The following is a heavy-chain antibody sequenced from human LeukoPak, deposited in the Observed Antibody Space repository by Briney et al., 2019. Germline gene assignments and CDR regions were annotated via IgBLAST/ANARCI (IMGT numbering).Heavy chain of an antibody. D-gene: IGHD3-10*01. J-gene: IGHJ4*02. Sequence: GGSLRLSCAASGFTFSSYAMSWVRQAPGKGLKWVSAISGSGGSTYYADSVKGRFTISRDNSKNTLYLQMNSLRAEDTAVYYCAKGYYGSGSYYMSYWGQGTLVTVSS. V-gene: IGHV3-23*01. CDR3: AKGYYGSGSYYMSY. CDR1: GFTFSSYA. CDR2: ISGSGGST.